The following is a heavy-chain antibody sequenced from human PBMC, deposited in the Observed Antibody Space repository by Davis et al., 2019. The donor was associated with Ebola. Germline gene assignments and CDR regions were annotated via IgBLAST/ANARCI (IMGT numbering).Heavy chain of an antibody. V-gene: IGHV4-34*01. J-gene: IGHJ3*02. CDR3: ARDRDPTNAFDI. CDR2: INHSGST. Sequence: SETLSLTCAVYGGSFSGYYWSWIRQPPGKGLEWIGEINHSGSTNYNPSLKSRVTISVDTSKNQFSLKLSSVTAADTAVYYCARDRDPTNAFDIWGRGTVVTVSS. CDR1: GGSFSGYY.